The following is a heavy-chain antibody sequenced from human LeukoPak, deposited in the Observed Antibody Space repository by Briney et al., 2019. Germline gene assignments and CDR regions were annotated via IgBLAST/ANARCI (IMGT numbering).Heavy chain of an antibody. CDR2: IIPIFGTA. Sequence: ASVKVSCKASGGTFSSYAISWARQAPGQGLEWMGGIIPIFGTANYAQKFQGRVTITADESTSTAYMELSSLRSEDTAVYYCARVLYSSSSSGGFYYYGMAVWGQGTTVTVSS. D-gene: IGHD6-6*01. V-gene: IGHV1-69*01. J-gene: IGHJ6*02. CDR1: GGTFSSYA. CDR3: ARVLYSSSSSGGFYYYGMAV.